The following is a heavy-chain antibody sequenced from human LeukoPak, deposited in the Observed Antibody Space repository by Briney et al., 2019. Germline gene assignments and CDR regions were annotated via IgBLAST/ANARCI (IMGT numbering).Heavy chain of an antibody. D-gene: IGHD6-19*01. CDR3: ARDAVTGYSSGWYKPFPFDY. J-gene: IGHJ4*02. CDR1: GFTFDDYG. CDR2: INWNGGST. V-gene: IGHV3-20*04. Sequence: PGGSLRLSCAASGFTFDDYGMSWVRQAPGKGLEWVSGINWNGGSTGYADSVKGRFTISRDNAKNSLYLQMNSLRAEDTALYYCARDAVTGYSSGWYKPFPFDYWGQGSLVTVSS.